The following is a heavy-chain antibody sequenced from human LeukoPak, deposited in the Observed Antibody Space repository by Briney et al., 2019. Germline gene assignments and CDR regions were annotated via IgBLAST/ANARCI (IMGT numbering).Heavy chain of an antibody. V-gene: IGHV1-46*01. D-gene: IGHD5-12*01. CDR1: GYTLTRYF. CDR2: INPNGGST. CDR3: APISTPTTRRAYHFDS. J-gene: IGHJ4*02. Sequence: ASVKVSCKASGYTLTRYFIHWVRQAPGQGLEWMGIINPNGGSTSYPQKFQGRVTMTEDTSTDTAYMELSSLTSDDTAVYYCAPISTPTTRRAYHFDSWGQGTLVTVSS.